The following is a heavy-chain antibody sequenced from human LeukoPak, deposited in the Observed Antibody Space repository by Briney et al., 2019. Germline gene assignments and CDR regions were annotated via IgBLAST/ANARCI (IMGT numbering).Heavy chain of an antibody. Sequence: PGGSLRLSCAASGFTFSSYGMSWVRQAPGKGLEWVSAISGSGGSTYYADSVKGRFTISRDNSKNTLYLQMNSLRAEDTAVYYCAKGGIRDYYYDSSGYSYFDYWGQGTLVTVSS. CDR1: GFTFSSYG. D-gene: IGHD3-22*01. CDR3: AKGGIRDYYYDSSGYSYFDY. J-gene: IGHJ4*02. CDR2: ISGSGGST. V-gene: IGHV3-23*01.